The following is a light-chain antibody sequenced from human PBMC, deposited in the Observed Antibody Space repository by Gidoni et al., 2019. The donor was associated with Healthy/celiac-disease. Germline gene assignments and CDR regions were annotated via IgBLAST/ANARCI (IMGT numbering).Light chain of an antibody. CDR1: QSVSSSY. CDR2: GAS. V-gene: IGKV3-20*01. J-gene: IGKJ2*01. CDR3: QQYGSSPRT. Sequence: EIVLTQSPGTLSLSPGERATLSCMASQSVSSSYLAWYQRKPGQAPRLLIYGASSRATGIPDRFSGSGSGTDFTLTISRLEPEDFAVYYCQQYGSSPRTFGQGTKLEIK.